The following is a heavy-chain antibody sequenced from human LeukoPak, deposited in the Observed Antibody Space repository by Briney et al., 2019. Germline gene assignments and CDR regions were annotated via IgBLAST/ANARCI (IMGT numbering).Heavy chain of an antibody. CDR2: ISYDGSNK. V-gene: IGHV3-30-3*01. D-gene: IGHD2-21*01. J-gene: IGHJ4*02. CDR3: ANSDIFDY. Sequence: GRSLRLSCAASGFTFSSYAMHWVRQAPGKGLEWVAVISYDGSNKYYADSVKGRFTISRDNSKNTLYLQMNSLRAEDTAVYYCANSDIFDYWGQGTLVTVSS. CDR1: GFTFSSYA.